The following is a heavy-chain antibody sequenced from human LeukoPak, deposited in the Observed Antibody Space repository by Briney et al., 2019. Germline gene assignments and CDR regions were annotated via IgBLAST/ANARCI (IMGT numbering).Heavy chain of an antibody. J-gene: IGHJ4*02. D-gene: IGHD6-19*01. CDR3: AREDGSGSPIVY. CDR2: IYYSGST. Sequence: SETLSLTCTVSGGSISSSSYYWGWIRQPPGKGLEWIGSIYYSGSTYYNPSLKSRVTISVDTSKNQFSLKLSSVTAADTAVYYCAREDGSGSPIVYWGQGTLVTVSS. CDR1: GGSISSSSYY. V-gene: IGHV4-39*07.